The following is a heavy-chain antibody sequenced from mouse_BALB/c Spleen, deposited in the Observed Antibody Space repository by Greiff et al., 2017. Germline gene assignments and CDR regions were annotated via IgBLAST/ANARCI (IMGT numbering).Heavy chain of an antibody. D-gene: IGHD1-2*01. Sequence: EVKVEESGPGLVKPSQSLSLTCTVTGYSITSDYAWNWIRQFPGNKLEWMGYISYSGSTSYNPSLKSRISITRDTSKNQFFLQLNSVTTEDTATYYCARGLLRPFAYWGQGTLVTVSA. CDR2: ISYSGST. CDR1: GYSITSDYA. V-gene: IGHV3-2*02. J-gene: IGHJ3*01. CDR3: ARGLLRPFAY.